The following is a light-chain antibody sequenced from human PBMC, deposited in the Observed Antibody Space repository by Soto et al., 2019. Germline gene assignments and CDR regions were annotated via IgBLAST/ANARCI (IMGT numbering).Light chain of an antibody. CDR3: SSYTINSTLV. CDR2: DVS. CDR1: SSDIGVYNY. Sequence: QSALTQPASVSESPGQSITVSCTGTSSDIGVYNYVSWYQQHPGKAPKVMIYDVSNRPSGVSNRFSGSKSGNTASLTISGLQADDEADYYCSSYTINSTLVFGTGTKLTVL. J-gene: IGLJ1*01. V-gene: IGLV2-14*01.